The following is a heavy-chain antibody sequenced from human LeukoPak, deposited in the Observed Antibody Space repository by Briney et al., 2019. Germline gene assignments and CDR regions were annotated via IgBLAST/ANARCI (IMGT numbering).Heavy chain of an antibody. CDR1: GYSFSSYW. CDR3: ARGNTHDYSTSGWFDP. Sequence: GESLKISCKGSGYSFSSYWIAWVRRMPGKGLEWMGIIYPGDSTTSYSPSFQGQATISADKSSSTAHLHWSSLKASDTAMFYCARGNTHDYSTSGWFDPWGQGTLVTVSS. J-gene: IGHJ5*02. D-gene: IGHD4-11*01. V-gene: IGHV5-51*01. CDR2: IYPGDSTT.